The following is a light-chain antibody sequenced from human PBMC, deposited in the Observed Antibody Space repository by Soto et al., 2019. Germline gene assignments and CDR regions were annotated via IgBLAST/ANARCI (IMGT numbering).Light chain of an antibody. CDR1: QSVSSSY. V-gene: IGKV3-20*01. Sequence: EIVLTQSPGTLSLSPGERATLSCRASQSVSSSYLAWYQQKPGQAPRLLIYGASSRATGIPDRFSGSGSGTDLPLTISRLEPEDFAVYSCQQYGSSPLFTFGPGTKVDIK. J-gene: IGKJ3*01. CDR2: GAS. CDR3: QQYGSSPLFT.